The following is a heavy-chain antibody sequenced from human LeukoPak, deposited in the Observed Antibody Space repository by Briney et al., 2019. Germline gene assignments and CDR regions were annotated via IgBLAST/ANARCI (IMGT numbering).Heavy chain of an antibody. J-gene: IGHJ6*03. CDR1: GGTFSSYA. CDR2: IIPIFGTA. CDR3: ASAGEYQLPIPDNYYYYYMDV. V-gene: IGHV1-69*13. D-gene: IGHD2-2*01. Sequence: SVKVSCKASGGTFSSYAISRVRQAPGQGLEWMGGIIPIFGTANYAQKFQGRVTITADESTSTAYMELSSLRSEDTAVYYCASAGEYQLPIPDNYYYYYMDVWGKGTTVTVSS.